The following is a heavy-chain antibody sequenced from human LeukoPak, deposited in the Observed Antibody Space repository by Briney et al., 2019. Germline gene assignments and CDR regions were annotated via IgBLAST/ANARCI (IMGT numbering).Heavy chain of an antibody. V-gene: IGHV3-23*01. J-gene: IGHJ4*02. CDR3: AKGAYGSGGYPPVTPDH. CDR2: ISGSGGST. Sequence: GGALRLSSAQSRYSFTSYALSRVPHALGKGLEWVSAISGSGGSTYYADSVKGRFSISRDNSKSTLFLQMNSLRVEDTAVYYCAKGAYGSGGYPPVTPDHWGLGTLVTVSS. D-gene: IGHD3-10*01. CDR1: RYSFTSYA.